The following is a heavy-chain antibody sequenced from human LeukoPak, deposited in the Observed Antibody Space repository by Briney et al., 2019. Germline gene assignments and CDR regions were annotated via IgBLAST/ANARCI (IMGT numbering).Heavy chain of an antibody. CDR2: IYYRGST. CDR3: ARLIASSVDFDY. Sequence: PSEALSLTCTVSGGSISSSSYYWGWIRQPPGTGLEWIGSIYYRGSTYYNPSLKSRVTISVDTSKNQFSLKLTSVTATDTAVYYCARLIASSVDFDYWGQGTLVTVSS. J-gene: IGHJ4*02. CDR1: GGSISSSSYY. D-gene: IGHD6-6*01. V-gene: IGHV4-39*01.